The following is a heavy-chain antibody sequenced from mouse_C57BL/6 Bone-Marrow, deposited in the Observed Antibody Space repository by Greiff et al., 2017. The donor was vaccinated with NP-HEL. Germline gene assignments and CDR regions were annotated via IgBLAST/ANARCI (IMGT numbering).Heavy chain of an antibody. CDR1: GFTFSSYA. Sequence: EVMLVESGGGLVKPGGSLKLSCAASGFTFSSYAMSWVRQTPEKRLEWVATISDGGSYTYYPDNVKGRFTISRDNAKNNLYLQMSHLKSEDTAMYYCAREGYYGSSSYAMDYWGQGTSVTVSS. CDR3: AREGYYGSSSYAMDY. D-gene: IGHD1-1*01. J-gene: IGHJ4*01. V-gene: IGHV5-4*01. CDR2: ISDGGSYT.